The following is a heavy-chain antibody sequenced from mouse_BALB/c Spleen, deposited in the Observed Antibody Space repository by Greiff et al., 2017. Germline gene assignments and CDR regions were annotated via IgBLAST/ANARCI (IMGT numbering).Heavy chain of an antibody. CDR1: GYSITSDYA. Sequence: VQLQQSGPGLVKPSQSLSLTCTVTGYSITSDYAWNWIRQFPGNKLEWMGYISYSGSTNYNPSLKSRISITRDTSKNQFFLQLNSVTTEDTATYYCARGGGNYDYFDYWGQGTTLTVSS. D-gene: IGHD2-1*01. CDR2: ISYSGST. CDR3: ARGGGNYDYFDY. J-gene: IGHJ2*01. V-gene: IGHV3-2*02.